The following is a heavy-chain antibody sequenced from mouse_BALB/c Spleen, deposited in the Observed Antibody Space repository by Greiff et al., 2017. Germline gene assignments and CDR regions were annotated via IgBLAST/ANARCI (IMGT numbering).Heavy chain of an antibody. V-gene: IGHV7-1*02. CDR1: GFTFSDFY. Sequence: EVKLMESGGGLVQPGGSLRLSCATSGFTFSDFYMEWVRQPPGKRLEWIAASRNKANDYTTEYSASVKGRFIVSRDTSQSIFYLQMNALRAEDTAIYYCARDYYYGSFAYWGQGTLVTVSA. CDR2: SRNKANDYTT. CDR3: ARDYYYGSFAY. D-gene: IGHD1-1*01. J-gene: IGHJ3*01.